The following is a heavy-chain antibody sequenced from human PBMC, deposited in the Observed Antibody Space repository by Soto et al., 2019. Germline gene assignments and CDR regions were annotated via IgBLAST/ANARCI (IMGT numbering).Heavy chain of an antibody. Sequence: PSETLSLTCSFSVVSINSANYYCSWIRQHPGKGLESIGYISHSGSTYYNPSLKSRVTISSDTSKNQFSLKLSSATAADTAVYYCARLSAIAVVPAGFLSWFEPWGQGTQNNVSS. CDR1: VVSINSANYY. CDR3: ARLSAIAVVPAGFLSWFEP. CDR2: ISHSGST. J-gene: IGHJ5*02. D-gene: IGHD2-2*01. V-gene: IGHV4-31*03.